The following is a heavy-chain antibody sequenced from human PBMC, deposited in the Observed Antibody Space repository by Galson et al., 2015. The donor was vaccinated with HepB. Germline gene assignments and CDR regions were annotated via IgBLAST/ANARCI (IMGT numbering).Heavy chain of an antibody. CDR1: GFTFSTYA. Sequence: SLRLSCAASGFTFSTYAMSWVRQVPGQGLEWVSAIGVSGGSTKYADSVRGRFTISRDNSKNTMLLQMNSLRAEDTAIYYCVKKVVISPSSGFDPWGQGTLVTVSS. CDR2: IGVSGGST. J-gene: IGHJ5*02. V-gene: IGHV3-23*01. CDR3: VKKVVISPSSGFDP. D-gene: IGHD3-10*01.